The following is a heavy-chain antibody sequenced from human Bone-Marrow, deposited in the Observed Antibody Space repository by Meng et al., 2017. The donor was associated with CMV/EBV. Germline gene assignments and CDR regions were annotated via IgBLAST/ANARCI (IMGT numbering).Heavy chain of an antibody. J-gene: IGHJ6*02. CDR2: IWNDGNNK. CDR1: GFTFSSYG. D-gene: IGHD3-3*01. CDR3: ARDFQQRFLEWLGLYYYGMDV. V-gene: IGHV3-33*01. Sequence: GESLKISCAASGFTFSSYGMHWVRQAPGKGLEWVAVIWNDGNNKYHADSVTGRFTISRDNSKNTLYLQMNSLRAEDTAVYYCARDFQQRFLEWLGLYYYGMDVWGQGTTVTVSS.